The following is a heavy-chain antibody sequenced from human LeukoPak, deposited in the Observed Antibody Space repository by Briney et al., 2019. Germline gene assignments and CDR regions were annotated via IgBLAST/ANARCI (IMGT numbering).Heavy chain of an antibody. CDR1: GFTFSSYG. D-gene: IGHD3-16*02. V-gene: IGHV3-30*18. Sequence: PGRSLRLSCAASGFTFSSYGMHWVRQAPGKGLEWVAVISNDGSTEKYADSVKGRFTISRDNSKNTLYVQMNSLRADDAAVYYCAKGRSSYPMDYIFDFWGQGTLVTVSS. CDR2: ISNDGSTE. CDR3: AKGRSSYPMDYIFDF. J-gene: IGHJ4*02.